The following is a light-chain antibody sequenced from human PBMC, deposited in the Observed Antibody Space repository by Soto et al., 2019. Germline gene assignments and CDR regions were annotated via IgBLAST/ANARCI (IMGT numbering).Light chain of an antibody. CDR2: GAS. J-gene: IGKJ1*01. CDR1: QTVASNY. V-gene: IGKV3-20*01. Sequence: ETVLKQSPGTLSLSPGERVTLSCRASQTVASNYFAWYQQRPGQAPRLLMNGASTRATGVPDRFSGSGSGTDFTLTISRLEPEDFAVYYCQQYTNSRWTFGQGTKVDIK. CDR3: QQYTNSRWT.